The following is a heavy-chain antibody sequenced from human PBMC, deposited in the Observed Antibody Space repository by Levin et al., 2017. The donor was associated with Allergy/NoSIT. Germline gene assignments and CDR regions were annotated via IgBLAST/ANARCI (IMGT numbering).Heavy chain of an antibody. D-gene: IGHD5-18*01. CDR3: AAGYCYFPY. V-gene: IGHV3-53*01. CDR2: IFSSGTT. Sequence: GGSLRLSCTASGFTVSTNYMSWVRQAPGKGLEWVSIIFSSGTTYYADSVKGRFIISRDNSKNTVYLQMNSLRAEDTAVYYCAAGYCYFPYWGQGTLVTVSS. CDR1: GFTVSTNY. J-gene: IGHJ4*02.